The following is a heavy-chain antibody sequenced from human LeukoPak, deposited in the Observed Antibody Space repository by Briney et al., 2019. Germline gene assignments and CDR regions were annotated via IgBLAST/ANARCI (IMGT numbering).Heavy chain of an antibody. J-gene: IGHJ4*02. CDR2: ISYDGRDK. CDR3: ARDFTITSADYYFDY. V-gene: IGHV3-30*04. Sequence: PGRSLRLSCAASGFTFSSYPMHWVRQAPGKGLEWVAVISYDGRDKYYADSVKGRFTISRDNSKNTLYLQMNSLRSEDTAVYYCARDFTITSADYYFDYWGQGTLVTVSS. CDR1: GFTFSSYP. D-gene: IGHD6-13*01.